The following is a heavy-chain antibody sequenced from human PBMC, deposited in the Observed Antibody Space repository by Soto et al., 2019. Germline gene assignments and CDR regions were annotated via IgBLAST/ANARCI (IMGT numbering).Heavy chain of an antibody. V-gene: IGHV3-30*18. D-gene: IGHD5-12*01. CDR1: GFTFSSYG. CDR3: AKAPSSVYEIDY. J-gene: IGHJ4*02. CDR2: ISYDGSNK. Sequence: QVQLVESGGGVVQPGRSLRLSCAASGFTFSSYGMHWVRQAPGKGLEWVAVISYDGSNKYYADSVKGRFTISRDNSKNRLYLQMNSRRADDTAVYYCAKAPSSVYEIDYWGQGTLVTVSS.